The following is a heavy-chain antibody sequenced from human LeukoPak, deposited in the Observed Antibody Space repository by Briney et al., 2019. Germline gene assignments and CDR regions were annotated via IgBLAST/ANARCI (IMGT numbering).Heavy chain of an antibody. CDR2: IWYDGSNK. J-gene: IGHJ4*02. D-gene: IGHD6-19*01. Sequence: GGSLRLSCAASGFTFSSYGMHWVREAPGKGVEWVEVIWYDGSNKYYADSVKGRFTISRDNYKNTLYLQMNSLRGEDTAVYYCAKDGQWLDYFDYWGQGTLVTVSS. CDR3: AKDGQWLDYFDY. CDR1: GFTFSSYG. V-gene: IGHV3-33*06.